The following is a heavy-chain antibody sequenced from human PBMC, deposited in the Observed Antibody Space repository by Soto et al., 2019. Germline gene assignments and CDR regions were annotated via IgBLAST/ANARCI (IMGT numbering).Heavy chain of an antibody. CDR3: AREYCSGGSCHLYYFDY. J-gene: IGHJ4*02. CDR1: GFTFSSYW. V-gene: IGHV3-74*01. Sequence: GGSLRLSCAASGFTFSSYWMHWVRQAPGKGLVWVSRINSDGSSTSYADSVKGRFTISRDNAKNTLYLQMNSLRAEDTAVYYFAREYCSGGSCHLYYFDYWGQGTLVTVSS. D-gene: IGHD2-15*01. CDR2: INSDGSST.